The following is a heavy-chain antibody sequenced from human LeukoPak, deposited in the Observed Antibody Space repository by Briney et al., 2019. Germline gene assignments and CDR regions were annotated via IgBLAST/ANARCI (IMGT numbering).Heavy chain of an antibody. CDR2: IYYSGST. CDR1: GGSFSSYY. CDR3: AMKGAHYYDDAFDI. V-gene: IGHV4-59*01. Sequence: PSETLPLTCTVSGGSFSSYYWSWISQPPGKGLEWIGYIYYSGSTNYNPSLKSRVTISVDTSKNQFSLKLSSVTAADTAVYYCAMKGAHYYDDAFDIWGQGTMVTVSS. D-gene: IGHD3-22*01. J-gene: IGHJ3*02.